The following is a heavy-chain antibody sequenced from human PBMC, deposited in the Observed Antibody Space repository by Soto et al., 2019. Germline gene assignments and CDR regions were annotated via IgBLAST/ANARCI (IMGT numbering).Heavy chain of an antibody. Sequence: XSGKVSCKASVNTFTSYDINWVRQATGHGLEWMGWINPNSGNIGYAQKFQGRVTMTRDTAIRTAYMEVSRLRSDDTAVYYCARGRASGSYYLLDSWGQGTLVTVSS. CDR1: VNTFTSYD. CDR3: ARGRASGSYYLLDS. J-gene: IGHJ4*02. V-gene: IGHV1-8*01. CDR2: INPNSGNI. D-gene: IGHD3-10*01.